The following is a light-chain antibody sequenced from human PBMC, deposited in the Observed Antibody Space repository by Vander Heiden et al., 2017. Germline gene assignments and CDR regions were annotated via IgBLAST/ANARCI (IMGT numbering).Light chain of an antibody. J-gene: IGLJ3*02. CDR3: QSYDSSLSGSV. Sequence: QSVLTQPPSVSGAPGQRVTISCTGSSSNIGAGSDVHWYQQLPGTAPKLLIYVNTNRPSGVPDRFSGSKAGTSASLAITGLQAEDEADYYCQSYDSSLSGSVFGRGTKLTVL. CDR1: SSNIGAGSD. CDR2: VNT. V-gene: IGLV1-40*01.